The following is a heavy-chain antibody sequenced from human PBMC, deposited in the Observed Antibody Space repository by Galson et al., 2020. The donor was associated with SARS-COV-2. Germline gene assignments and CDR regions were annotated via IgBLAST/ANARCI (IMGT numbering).Heavy chain of an antibody. Sequence: SETLSLTCTVSGDSVGSSPYYWTWIRQPPGQGLEWIGSLYYSGNTYYNPSLKSRVTISVDTSKNQFFLTLTSVTAADTAVFYCARGNSLRMWSGAGAAFDIWGQGTNVTVSS. D-gene: IGHD2-21*01. CDR1: GDSVGSSPYY. CDR2: LYYSGNT. CDR3: ARGNSLRMWSGAGAAFDI. V-gene: IGHV4-39*07. J-gene: IGHJ3*02.